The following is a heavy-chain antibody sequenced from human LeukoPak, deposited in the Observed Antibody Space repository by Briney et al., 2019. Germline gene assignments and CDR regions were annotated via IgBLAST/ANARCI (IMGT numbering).Heavy chain of an antibody. J-gene: IGHJ4*02. D-gene: IGHD2-2*01. CDR2: ISPKSGGT. CDR3: ARGYCSSTTCYLDY. V-gene: IGHV1-2*02. CDR1: GYTFTGYY. Sequence: GASVKVSCKASGYTFTGYYMHWVRQAPGQGLEWMGWISPKSGGTNYAQKFEGRVTMTRDTSISTVYMELSSLRSDDTAVYYCARGYCSSTTCYLDYWGQGTLVTVSS.